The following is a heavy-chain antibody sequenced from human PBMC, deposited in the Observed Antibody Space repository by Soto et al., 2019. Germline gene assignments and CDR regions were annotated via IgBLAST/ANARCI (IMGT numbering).Heavy chain of an antibody. J-gene: IGHJ4*02. CDR3: AQDGGARYSFDY. D-gene: IGHD4-17*01. CDR1: GFTFSSYS. Sequence: GGSLRLSCAASGFTFSSYSMNWVRQAPGKGLEWVSYITSSSSIIYYADSVKGRFTISGDNAKNSLYLQMNSLRAEDTAVYYCAQDGGARYSFDYWGKGTLATVS. CDR2: ITSSSSII. V-gene: IGHV3-48*01.